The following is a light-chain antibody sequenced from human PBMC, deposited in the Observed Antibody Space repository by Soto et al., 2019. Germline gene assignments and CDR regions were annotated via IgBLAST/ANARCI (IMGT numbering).Light chain of an antibody. Sequence: EIVRTQSPGTLSLSPRERATLSCRARQSVTSSYLAWYQQKPGQAPRLLIYVASSRATGIPDRFSGSGSGTDFTLTVSRLEPEDCAVYYCQQYGSSLLSFGGGTKAEIK. V-gene: IGKV3-20*01. CDR2: VAS. J-gene: IGKJ4*01. CDR1: QSVTSSY. CDR3: QQYGSSLLS.